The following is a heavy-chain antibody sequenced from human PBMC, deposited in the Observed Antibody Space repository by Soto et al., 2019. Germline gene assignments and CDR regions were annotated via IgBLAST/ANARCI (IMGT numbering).Heavy chain of an antibody. J-gene: IGHJ5*02. D-gene: IGHD1-20*01. CDR1: GFTFSSYD. CDR3: ARGYKKTSPNWFDP. V-gene: IGHV3-13*01. CDR2: IGTAGDT. Sequence: GGSLRLSCAASGFTFSSYDMHWVRQATGKGLEWVSAIGTAGDTYYPGSVKGRFTISRENAKNSLYLQMNSLRAEDTAVYYCARGYKKTSPNWFDPWGQGTLVTVSS.